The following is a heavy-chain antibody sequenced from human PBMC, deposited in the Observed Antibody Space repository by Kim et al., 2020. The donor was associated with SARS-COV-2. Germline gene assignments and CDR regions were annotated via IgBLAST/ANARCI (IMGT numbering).Heavy chain of an antibody. CDR1: GGSISGTNW. D-gene: IGHD3-22*01. V-gene: IGHV4-4*02. CDR3: AANGFYTLSN. Sequence: SETLSLTCAVSGGSISGTNWWSWVRQPPGKGLEWIGEIYHSGGTNYNPSLKSRVTISVDKSKNQFSLKLNFVTAADTAIHYCAANGFYTLSNWGQGTLV. CDR2: IYHSGGT. J-gene: IGHJ4*02.